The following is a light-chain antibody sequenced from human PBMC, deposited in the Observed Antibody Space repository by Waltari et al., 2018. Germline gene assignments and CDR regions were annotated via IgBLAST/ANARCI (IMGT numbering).Light chain of an antibody. CDR3: QQKFTAPLT. J-gene: IGKJ3*01. Sequence: DIQMTQSPSSLSAAVGDRVTITCRASQNIVSYLHWYQQTPGKVPKLLIYSIYSLQRGVPSRFSSNGSGTEFTRTINNLQPEDFTTYYCQQKFTAPLTFGPGTRVDV. CDR2: SIY. V-gene: IGKV1-39*01. CDR1: QNIVSY.